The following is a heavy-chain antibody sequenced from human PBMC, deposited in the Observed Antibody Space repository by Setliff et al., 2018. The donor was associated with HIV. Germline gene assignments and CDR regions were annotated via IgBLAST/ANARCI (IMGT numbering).Heavy chain of an antibody. CDR2: IIPILGIA. J-gene: IGHJ6*03. Sequence: SVKVSCKASGGTFSSYAISWVRQAPGQGLEWMGGIIPILGIANYAQKFQGRVTITTDESTSTAYMELSSLRSEDTAVYYCARMDYYYYYMDVWGKGTTVTVS. CDR1: GGTFSSYA. CDR3: ARMDYYYYYMDV. V-gene: IGHV1-69*10.